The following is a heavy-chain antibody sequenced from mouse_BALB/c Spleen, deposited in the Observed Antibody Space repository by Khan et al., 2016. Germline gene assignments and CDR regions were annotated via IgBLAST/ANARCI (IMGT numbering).Heavy chain of an antibody. Sequence: EVELVESGGDLVKPGGSLKLSCAASGFTFSSYGMSWVRQTPDKRLEWVATISSGGSYTYYPDSVKGRFTISRDNAKNTLYLQMSSLKSEDTAMXYYARHGANWDGNFDYWGQGTTLTLSS. CDR2: ISSGGSYT. D-gene: IGHD4-1*01. CDR1: GFTFSSYG. V-gene: IGHV5-6*01. J-gene: IGHJ2*01. CDR3: ARHGANWDGNFDY.